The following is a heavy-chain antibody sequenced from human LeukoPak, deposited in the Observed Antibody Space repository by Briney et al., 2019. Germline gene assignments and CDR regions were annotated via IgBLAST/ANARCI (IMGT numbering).Heavy chain of an antibody. CDR2: ISGSGGST. V-gene: IGHV3-23*01. D-gene: IGHD6-19*01. J-gene: IGHJ5*02. CDR3: AKDLSEWLANWFDP. CDR1: GFTFSSYA. Sequence: PGGSLRLSWAASGFTFSSYAMSWVRQAPGKGLEWVSAISGSGGSTYYADSVKGRFTISRDNSKNTLYLQMNSLRAEDTAVYYRAKDLSEWLANWFDPWGQGTLVTVFS.